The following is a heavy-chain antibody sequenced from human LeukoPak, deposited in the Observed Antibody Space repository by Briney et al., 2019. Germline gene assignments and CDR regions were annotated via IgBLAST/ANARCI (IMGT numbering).Heavy chain of an antibody. D-gene: IGHD6-13*01. Sequence: SETLSLTCTVSGGSISSHTYYWGWLRQPPGKGLEWIGTIYYSGSTYYNPSLKSRVTISVDTSKNQFSLKLSSVTAADTAVYYCARQHGSSWFFDYWGQGTLVTVSS. CDR3: ARQHGSSWFFDY. CDR1: GGSISSHTYY. CDR2: IYYSGST. J-gene: IGHJ4*02. V-gene: IGHV4-39*01.